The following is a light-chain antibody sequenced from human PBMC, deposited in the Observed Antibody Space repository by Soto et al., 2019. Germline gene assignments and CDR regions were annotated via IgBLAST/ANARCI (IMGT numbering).Light chain of an antibody. Sequence: EIVLTQSPATLSLSPGERATLSCRASQSVSTYLAWYQQKPGQAPRLLIYDVSSRATGVPARFSGSGSGTDFTLTISSLEPDDFAVYYCQQRSRWLTFGGGTRVEMK. CDR2: DVS. CDR1: QSVSTY. CDR3: QQRSRWLT. J-gene: IGKJ4*01. V-gene: IGKV3-11*01.